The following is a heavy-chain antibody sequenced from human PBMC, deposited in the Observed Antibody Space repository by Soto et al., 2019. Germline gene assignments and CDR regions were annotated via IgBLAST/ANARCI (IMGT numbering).Heavy chain of an antibody. CDR3: ARVDSYYFDP. J-gene: IGHJ4*02. V-gene: IGHV1-69*13. CDR1: GGTFSSYA. CDR2: IIPIFGTA. Sequence: GASVKVSCKASGGTFSSYAISWVRQAPGQGLEWTGGIIPIFGTANYAQKFQGRVTITADESTSTAYMELSSLRSEDTAVYYCARVDSYYFDPWGQGTLVTVSS.